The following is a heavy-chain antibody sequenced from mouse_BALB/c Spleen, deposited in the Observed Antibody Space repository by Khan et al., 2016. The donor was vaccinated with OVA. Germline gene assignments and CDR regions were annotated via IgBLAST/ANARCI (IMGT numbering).Heavy chain of an antibody. J-gene: IGHJ3*01. V-gene: IGHV1-61*01. D-gene: IGHD2-2*01. Sequence: VQLQQSGAELVRPGASVKLSCKASGYTFTSYWMNWVRQRPGQGLEWVGKINPSDSASHYNQMFKDKATLTVDKSSGTAYMQLSSLTSEDSAVYYCTRREKYGYDPSWFAYWGQGTLVTVSA. CDR3: TRREKYGYDPSWFAY. CDR1: GYTFTSYW. CDR2: INPSDSAS.